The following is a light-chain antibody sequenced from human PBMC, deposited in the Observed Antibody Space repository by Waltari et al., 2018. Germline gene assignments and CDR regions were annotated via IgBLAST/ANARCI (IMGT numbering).Light chain of an antibody. CDR2: DVR. Sequence: QSALTQPPSASGSPGQSLTTSCTGTSSDVAAYTFVSWYQQHPGKAPKLIILDVRKRPSGVPDRFSGSKSGNTASLTVSGLQAEDEADYYCNSYAGGDILYVFGTGTRVTVL. CDR1: SSDVAAYTF. CDR3: NSYAGGDILYV. V-gene: IGLV2-8*01. J-gene: IGLJ1*01.